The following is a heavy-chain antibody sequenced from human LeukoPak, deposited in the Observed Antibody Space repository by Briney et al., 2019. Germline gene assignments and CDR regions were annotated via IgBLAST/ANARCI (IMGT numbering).Heavy chain of an antibody. CDR1: GGPFSGYY. V-gene: IGHV4-34*01. D-gene: IGHD2-2*01. CDR2: INHSGST. Sequence: SETLSLTCAVYGGPFSGYYWSWIRQPPGKGLEWMGEINHSGSTNYNPSLKSRVTISVDTSKNQFSLKLSSVTAADTAVYYCARGAPRYCSSTSCYGGDYWGQGTLVTVSS. J-gene: IGHJ4*02. CDR3: ARGAPRYCSSTSCYGGDY.